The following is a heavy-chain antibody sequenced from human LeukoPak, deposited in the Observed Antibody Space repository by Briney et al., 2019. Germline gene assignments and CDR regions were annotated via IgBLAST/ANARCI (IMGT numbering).Heavy chain of an antibody. V-gene: IGHV4-59*01. CDR3: ARGGVATDAFDI. CDR2: IYYSGST. D-gene: IGHD5-12*01. CDR1: GCSISSYY. Sequence: SETLSLTCTVSGCSISSYYWSCIRQHPRKRLQWIGYIYYSGSTNYNPSLKSRVTISVDTSKNQFSLKLSSVTAADTAVYYCARGGVATDAFDIWGQGTMVTVSS. J-gene: IGHJ3*02.